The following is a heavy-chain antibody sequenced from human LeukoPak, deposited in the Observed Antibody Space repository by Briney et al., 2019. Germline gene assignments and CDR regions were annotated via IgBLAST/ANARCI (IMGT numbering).Heavy chain of an antibody. J-gene: IGHJ4*02. V-gene: IGHV4-34*01. CDR3: ARRTYYGFWSGYFDY. D-gene: IGHD3-3*01. CDR2: INHSGST. Sequence: PSETLSLTCAVYGGSFSGYYWSWIRQPPGKGLEWIGEINHSGSTNYNPSLKSRVTISVDTSKNQFSLKLSSVTAADTAVYYCARRTYYGFWSGYFDYWGQGTLVTVSS. CDR1: GGSFSGYY.